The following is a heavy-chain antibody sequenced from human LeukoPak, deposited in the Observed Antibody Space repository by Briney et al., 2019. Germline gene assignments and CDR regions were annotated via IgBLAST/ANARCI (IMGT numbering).Heavy chain of an antibody. CDR2: ISWNSGSI. D-gene: IGHD3-22*01. CDR3: AKDDYYDSSGVFDY. Sequence: GRSLRLSCAASGFTFDDYGMRWVRHAPGKGMEWVSGISWNSGSIGYADSVKGRFTISRDNAKNSLYLQMNSLRAEDTALYYCAKDDYYDSSGVFDYWGQGTLVTVSS. CDR1: GFTFDDYG. J-gene: IGHJ4*02. V-gene: IGHV3-9*01.